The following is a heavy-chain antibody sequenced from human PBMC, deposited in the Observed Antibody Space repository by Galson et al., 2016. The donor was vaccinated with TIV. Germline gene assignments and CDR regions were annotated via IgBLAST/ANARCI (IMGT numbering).Heavy chain of an antibody. CDR3: GKDIGTGLFSAMDV. D-gene: IGHD3-9*01. CDR2: INWNSGRI. Sequence: SLRLSCAASGFIFDDYAMHWVRQSPGKGLEWVSGINWNSGRIGYADSVKGRFTISRDNAKSSLYLQMNSLRVEDAAVYYCGKDIGTGLFSAMDVWGQGTTVTVSS. V-gene: IGHV3-9*01. CDR1: GFIFDDYA. J-gene: IGHJ6*02.